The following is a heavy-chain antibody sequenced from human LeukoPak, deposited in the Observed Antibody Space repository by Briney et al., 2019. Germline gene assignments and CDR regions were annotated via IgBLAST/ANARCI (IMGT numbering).Heavy chain of an antibody. CDR1: GISFRNYA. D-gene: IGHD3-10*01. CDR2: LRGNDET. V-gene: IGHV3-23*01. CDR3: ARASWVSDPDAVR. J-gene: IGHJ4*02. Sequence: GGSLRLSCAASGISFRNYAMSWVRQAPARGPEWVSSLRGNDETFYADSVKGRFTLSRDDSRNTVYLQLNNLRVEDTAVYYCARASWVSDPDAVRWGQGTQVTVSS.